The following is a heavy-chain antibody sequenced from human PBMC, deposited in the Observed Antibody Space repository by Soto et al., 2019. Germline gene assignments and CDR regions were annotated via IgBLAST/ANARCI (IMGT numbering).Heavy chain of an antibody. CDR3: SRLGEGFRV. J-gene: IGHJ6*02. CDR1: GYSFTSYW. CDR2: IYPGDSDT. Sequence: GEPLKIFCRRSGYSFTSYWIGWVRQMPGKGLERMGIIYPGDSDTRYSPSFQGQVTISADKSISTAYLQWSSLKASDTAMYYCSRLGEGFRVWGQGTTVTVSS. V-gene: IGHV5-51*01.